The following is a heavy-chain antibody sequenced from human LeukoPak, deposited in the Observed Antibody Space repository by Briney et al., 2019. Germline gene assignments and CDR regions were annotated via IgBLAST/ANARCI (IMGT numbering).Heavy chain of an antibody. Sequence: GGSLRLSCAASGFTFSSFTMHWVRQAPGKGLRWMAVISSDGSNKYYADSVKGRFTVSRDNSNNSLYLQMDSLRDEDTAVYYCARDRDYAFDYWGQGTLVTVSS. CDR3: ARDRDYAFDY. D-gene: IGHD4-17*01. CDR1: GFTFSSFT. V-gene: IGHV3-30-3*01. CDR2: ISSDGSNK. J-gene: IGHJ4*02.